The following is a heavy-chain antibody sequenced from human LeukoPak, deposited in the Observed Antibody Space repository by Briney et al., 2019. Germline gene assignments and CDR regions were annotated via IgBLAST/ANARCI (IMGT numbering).Heavy chain of an antibody. J-gene: IGHJ4*02. CDR3: AKGRYHGSGSYLNSHDY. CDR2: ISYVGSNK. V-gene: IGHV3-30-3*01. D-gene: IGHD3-10*01. Sequence: PGGSLSLSCAASGFTFSTYAMHGVGQAPAKGLEWVAVISYVGSNKYYADSVKGRFTISRDNSKNTLYLKMNSLRAEDTAVYTCAKGRYHGSGSYLNSHDYCGQGTLGTVSS. CDR1: GFTFSTYA.